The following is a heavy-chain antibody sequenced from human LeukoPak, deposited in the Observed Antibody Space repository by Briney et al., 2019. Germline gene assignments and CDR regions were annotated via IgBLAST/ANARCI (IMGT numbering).Heavy chain of an antibody. D-gene: IGHD2-2*01. Sequence: SETLSLTCAVSGYSISSGYYWGWIRQPPGKGLEYIGSIYHSGSTYYNPSLKSRVTISVDTSKNQFSLKVNSVTAADTAVYYCVVQHCSSISCWIDPWGQGTLVTVSS. CDR2: IYHSGST. V-gene: IGHV4-38-2*01. CDR3: VVQHCSSISCWIDP. CDR1: GYSISSGYY. J-gene: IGHJ5*02.